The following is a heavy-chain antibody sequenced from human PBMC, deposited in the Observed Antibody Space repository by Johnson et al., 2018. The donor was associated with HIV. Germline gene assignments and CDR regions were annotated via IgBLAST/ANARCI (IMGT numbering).Heavy chain of an antibody. V-gene: IGHV3-33*01. J-gene: IGHJ3*02. CDR3: ARACRDGYTCDAYDI. CDR2: IWYDGSNK. Sequence: VKLLESGGGVVQPGRSLRVSCAASGFTFSSYGMHWVRQAPGKGLEWVAVIWYDGSNKYYADSVKGRFTISRDNSKNTLFLQMNSLRAEDTAVFYCARACRDGYTCDAYDIWGQGTMVTVSS. CDR1: GFTFSSYG. D-gene: IGHD5-24*01.